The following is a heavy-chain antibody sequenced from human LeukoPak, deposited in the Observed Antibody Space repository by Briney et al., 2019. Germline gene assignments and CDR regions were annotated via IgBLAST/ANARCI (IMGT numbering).Heavy chain of an antibody. CDR2: IYTSGST. V-gene: IGHV4-4*07. CDR1: GGSISSYY. D-gene: IGHD3-16*02. Sequence: PSETLSLTCTVSGGSISSYYWSWIRQPAGKGLEWIGRIYTSGSTNYNPSLKSRVTMSVDTSKNQFSLKLSSVTAADTAVYYCARDGAGYPLDAFDTWGQGTMVTVSS. J-gene: IGHJ3*02. CDR3: ARDGAGYPLDAFDT.